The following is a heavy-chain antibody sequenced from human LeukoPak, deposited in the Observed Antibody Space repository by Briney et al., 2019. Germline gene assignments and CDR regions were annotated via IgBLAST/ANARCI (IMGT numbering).Heavy chain of an antibody. J-gene: IGHJ3*02. V-gene: IGHV4-39*01. CDR1: GDSISSSSSY. D-gene: IGHD6-13*01. CDR2: IYYSGSI. Sequence: SETLSLTCSVSGDSISSSSSYWGWIRQPPGKGLEWIGNIYYSGSIYYNPSLKSRVTISVDTSKNQFSLKLTSVTAADTAVYYCATHGYSSSWYSAFDIWGQGTMVTVSS. CDR3: ATHGYSSSWYSAFDI.